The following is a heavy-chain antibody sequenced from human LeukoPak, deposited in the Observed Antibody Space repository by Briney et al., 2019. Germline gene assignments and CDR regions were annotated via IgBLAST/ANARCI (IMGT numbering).Heavy chain of an antibody. CDR3: ARARLGGIAARPDFQH. CDR1: GLVVSSNY. V-gene: IGHV3-53*01. D-gene: IGHD6-6*01. CDR2: ISSGGNT. Sequence: GGSLRLSCAASGLVVSSNYRSWVRQAPGKGLEWVSVISSGGNTYYADSVKGRFTISRDNAKNSLYLQMNSLRAEDTAVYYCARARLGGIAARPDFQHWGQGTLVTVSS. J-gene: IGHJ1*01.